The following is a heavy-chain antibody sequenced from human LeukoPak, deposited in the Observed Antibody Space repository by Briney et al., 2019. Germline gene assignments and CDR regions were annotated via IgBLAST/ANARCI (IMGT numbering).Heavy chain of an antibody. CDR2: IYYSGST. V-gene: IGHV4-59*01. Sequence: SETLSLTCTVSGGSISSYYWSWIRQPPGKGLEWIGYIYYSGSTNYNPSLKSRVTISVDTSKNQFSLKLSSVTAADTAVHYCARAWGDSSSWYSAYNWFDPWGQGTLVTVSS. J-gene: IGHJ5*02. CDR3: ARAWGDSSSWYSAYNWFDP. CDR1: GGSISSYY. D-gene: IGHD6-13*01.